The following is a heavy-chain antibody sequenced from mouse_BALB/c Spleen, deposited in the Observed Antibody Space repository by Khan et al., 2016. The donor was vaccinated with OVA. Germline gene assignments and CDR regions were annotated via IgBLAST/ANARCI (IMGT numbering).Heavy chain of an antibody. CDR1: GFNIKDYY. V-gene: IGHV14-1*02. CDR2: IDPENGDT. Sequence: VQLQQSGAKLVRPGALVKLSCKASGFNIKDYYMHWVKQRPEQGLEWIGWIDPENGDTIYDPKFQGKASITADTSSNTAYLQLSNLASEDTAVYYCARAGYSAWFAYWGQGTLVTVSA. CDR3: ARAGYSAWFAY. J-gene: IGHJ3*01.